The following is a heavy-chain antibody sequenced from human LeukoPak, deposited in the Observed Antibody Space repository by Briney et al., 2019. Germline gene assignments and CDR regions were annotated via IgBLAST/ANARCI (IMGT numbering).Heavy chain of an antibody. J-gene: IGHJ4*02. D-gene: IGHD4-23*01. CDR1: GYTFTSYG. V-gene: IGHV1-18*01. CDR3: ARDRHGGNSHDY. Sequence: ASVKVSCKASGYTFTSYGLTWVRQAPGQGLEWMGWISVYNGNTNYAQKFQGRVTMTTDTTTSTAYMELRSLRSDETAGYYCARDRHGGNSHDYGGQGTVVAVSS. CDR2: ISVYNGNT.